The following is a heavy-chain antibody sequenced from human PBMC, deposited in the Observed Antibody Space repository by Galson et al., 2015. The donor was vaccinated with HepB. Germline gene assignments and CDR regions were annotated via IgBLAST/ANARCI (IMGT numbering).Heavy chain of an antibody. CDR2: VHSSRST. CDR1: GGSISGSY. J-gene: IGHJ4*02. V-gene: IGHV4-59*01. CDR3: ARGRSGWYYYFDS. Sequence: ETLSLTCTVSGGSISGSYWSWIRQPPGKGLEWLGYVHSSRSTDYNPSLESRATISVDTSKNQFSLGLSSVTAADAAVYFCARGRSGWYYYFDSWGQGTLVTVSS. D-gene: IGHD6-19*01.